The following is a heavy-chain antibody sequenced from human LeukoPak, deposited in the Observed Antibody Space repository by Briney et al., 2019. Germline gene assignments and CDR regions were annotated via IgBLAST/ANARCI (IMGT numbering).Heavy chain of an antibody. V-gene: IGHV3-7*01. CDR2: IKQDGSEK. CDR3: ARVVTIFGVVIHDY. J-gene: IGHJ4*02. Sequence: GGSLRLSCAASGFTFSYYWMSWVRQAPGKGLEWVAIIKQDGSEKYNVDSVKGRFTISRDNAKNSLYLQMNSLRAEDTAVYYCARVVTIFGVVIHDYWGQGTLVTVSS. D-gene: IGHD3-3*01. CDR1: GFTFSYYW.